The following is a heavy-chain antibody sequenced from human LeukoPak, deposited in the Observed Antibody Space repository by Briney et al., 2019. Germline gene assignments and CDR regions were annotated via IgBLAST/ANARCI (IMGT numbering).Heavy chain of an antibody. V-gene: IGHV1-46*01. CDR2: INPSGGST. D-gene: IGHD4-23*01. CDR1: GYTFTSYY. CDR3: ARDNSVEDTAWWFDP. J-gene: IGHJ5*02. Sequence: ASVKVSCKASGYTFTSYYMHWMRQAPGQGLEWMGIINPSGGSTSYAQKFQGRVTMTRDMSTSTDYMELSSLRSEDTAVYYCARDNSVEDTAWWFDPWGQGTLVTVSS.